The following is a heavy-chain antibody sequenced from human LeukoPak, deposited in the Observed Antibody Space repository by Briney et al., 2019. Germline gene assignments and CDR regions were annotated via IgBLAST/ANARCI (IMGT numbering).Heavy chain of an antibody. J-gene: IGHJ6*03. V-gene: IGHV4-39*07. Sequence: SETLSLTCTVSGGSISSSSYYWGWIRQPPGKGLEWIGSIYYSGSTYYNPSLKSRVTISVDTSKNQFSLKLSSVTAADTAVYYCARVSGDPYYYYYYMDVWGKGTTVTVSS. CDR2: IYYSGST. D-gene: IGHD3-10*01. CDR3: ARVSGDPYYYYYYMDV. CDR1: GGSISSSSYY.